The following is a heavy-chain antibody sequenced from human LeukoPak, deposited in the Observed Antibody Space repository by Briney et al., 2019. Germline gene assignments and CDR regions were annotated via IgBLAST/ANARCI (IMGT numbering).Heavy chain of an antibody. J-gene: IGHJ4*02. CDR2: IYYSGST. Sequence: ASETLSLTCIVSGVSISSSYYYWGWIRQPPGKGLEWIGSIYYSGSTYYTPSLKSRVTISVDTSKNQFSLKLSSVTAADTAVYYCARVDYYGSSGYSLFDYWGQGSLVTVSP. CDR3: ARVDYYGSSGYSLFDY. V-gene: IGHV4-39*07. D-gene: IGHD3-22*01. CDR1: GVSISSSYYY.